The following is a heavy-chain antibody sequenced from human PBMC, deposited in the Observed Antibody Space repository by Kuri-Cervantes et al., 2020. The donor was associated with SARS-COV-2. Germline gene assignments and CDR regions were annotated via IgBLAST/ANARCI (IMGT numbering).Heavy chain of an antibody. V-gene: IGHV4-34*01. CDR3: ARGLYIVVVPAAMWERGEYYYGMDV. CDR2: INHSGST. Sequence: ESLKISCTASGFTFGDYAMSWFRQPPGKGLEWIGEINHSGSTNYNPSLKSRVTISVDTSKNQFSLKLSSVTAADTAVYYCARGLYIVVVPAAMWERGEYYYGMDVWGQGTTVTVSS. D-gene: IGHD2-2*01. CDR1: GFTFGDYA. J-gene: IGHJ6*02.